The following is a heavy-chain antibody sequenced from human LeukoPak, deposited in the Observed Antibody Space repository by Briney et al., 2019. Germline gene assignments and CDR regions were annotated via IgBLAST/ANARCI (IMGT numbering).Heavy chain of an antibody. J-gene: IGHJ5*02. Sequence: SGRSLRLSCAASGLTFSNYGMHWVRQAPGKGLEWVAVIPYDGFNPYYADSVKGRFTISRDNSKSTLFLQMNSLRPEDTAVYYCARGWAVTGNPTCFDPWGQGTLVTVSS. CDR2: IPYDGFNP. CDR3: ARGWAVTGNPTCFDP. D-gene: IGHD6-19*01. V-gene: IGHV3-30*03. CDR1: GLTFSNYG.